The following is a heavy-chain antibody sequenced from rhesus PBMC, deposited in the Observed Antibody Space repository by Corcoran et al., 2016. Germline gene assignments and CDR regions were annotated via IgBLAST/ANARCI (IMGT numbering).Heavy chain of an antibody. CDR3: ASDDYGSSYRN. V-gene: IGHV4-127*01. CDR1: GYSISSGYG. Sequence: QVQLQESGPGLVKPSETLSLTCAVSGYSISSGYGWSWIRQPPGKGLEWIGYIGGSSGRTNYNPSRKSRVTISKDTSKNQFSLKLSSVTAADTAVYYCASDDYGSSYRNWGQGVLVTVSS. D-gene: IGHD4-29*01. CDR2: IGGSSGRT. J-gene: IGHJ4*01.